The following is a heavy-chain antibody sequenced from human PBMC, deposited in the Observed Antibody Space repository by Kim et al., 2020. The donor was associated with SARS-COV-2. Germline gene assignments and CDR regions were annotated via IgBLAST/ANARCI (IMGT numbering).Heavy chain of an antibody. CDR1: GGPFGNFY. CDR3: ARKNALTAGGGFDF. J-gene: IGHJ4*02. V-gene: IGHV4-34*01. Sequence: SETLSLTCAVSGGPFGNFYWTWIRQPPGKGLEWIGDVHQGGATSYFPSLTGRATISVDTSNIQFSLTLKSVTAADTAVFYCARKNALTAGGGFDFWGQGVLVGVSS. D-gene: IGHD2-15*01. CDR2: VHQGGAT.